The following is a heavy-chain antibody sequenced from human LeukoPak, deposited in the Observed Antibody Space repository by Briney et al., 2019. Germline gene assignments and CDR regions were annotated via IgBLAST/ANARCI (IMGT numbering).Heavy chain of an antibody. Sequence: GGSLRLSCEASGFNFSTYSLNWLRQAPGKGLEWVSSISRSSSFRYYAESVKGRFTISRDNAKNSLYLQVNSLRAEDTAMYYCARSPLLLYFGDAYYFDYWGQGTLVTVSS. CDR1: GFNFSTYS. D-gene: IGHD3-10*01. V-gene: IGHV3-21*01. CDR3: ARSPLLLYFGDAYYFDY. J-gene: IGHJ4*02. CDR2: ISRSSSFR.